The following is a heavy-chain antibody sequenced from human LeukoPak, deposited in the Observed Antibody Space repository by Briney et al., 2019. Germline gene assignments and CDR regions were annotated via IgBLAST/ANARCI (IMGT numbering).Heavy chain of an antibody. Sequence: ASVKVSCKASGYTLTDYYIHWVRQAPGQGLEWMGWITPSSGGTIYAQKFQGRVTMTRDMSISTAYMELSRLRSDDTAVYYCAKVASTTRRHDAFDIWAKGHWSPSLQ. J-gene: IGHJ3*02. CDR2: ITPSSGGT. CDR3: AKVASTTRRHDAFDI. D-gene: IGHD1-1*01. V-gene: IGHV1-2*02. CDR1: GYTLTDYY.